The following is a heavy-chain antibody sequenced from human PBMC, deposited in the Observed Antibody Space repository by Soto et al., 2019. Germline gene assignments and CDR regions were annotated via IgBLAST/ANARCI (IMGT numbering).Heavy chain of an antibody. CDR1: GYSFTSYW. D-gene: IGHD2-15*01. Sequence: GDSLKISCKASGYSFTSYWIGWVRQTPGKGLEWMGIILPDDADIRYSPSFEGHVTISADRSINTAFLHLSRLEASDSATYFWARQGFSKDYFYAADVCGKGTRVTVSS. CDR2: ILPDDADI. V-gene: IGHV5-51*01. CDR3: ARQGFSKDYFYAADV. J-gene: IGHJ6*01.